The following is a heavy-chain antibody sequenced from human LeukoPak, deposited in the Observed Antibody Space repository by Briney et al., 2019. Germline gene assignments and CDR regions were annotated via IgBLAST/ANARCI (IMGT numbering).Heavy chain of an antibody. J-gene: IGHJ4*02. Sequence: PGGSLRLSCAASGFSFSDCGIHWVRQAPGKGLEWVALIWYDGGNKYYADSVKGRYTISRDNSKNTLYLQMNSLRAEDTAVYYCARAYSYGPYYFDYWGQGTLVTVSS. CDR3: ARAYSYGPYYFDY. CDR1: GFSFSDCG. V-gene: IGHV3-30*02. CDR2: IWYDGGNK. D-gene: IGHD5-18*01.